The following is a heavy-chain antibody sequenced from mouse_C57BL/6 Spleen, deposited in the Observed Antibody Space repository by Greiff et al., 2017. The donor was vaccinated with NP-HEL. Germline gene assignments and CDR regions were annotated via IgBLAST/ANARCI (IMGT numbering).Heavy chain of an antibody. CDR2: IDPEDGET. CDR1: GFNIKDYY. J-gene: IGHJ4*01. V-gene: IGHV14-2*01. Sequence: VQLQQSGAELVKPGASVKLSCTASGFNIKDYYMHWVKQRTEQGLEWIGRIDPEDGETKYAPKFQGKATITADTYSNTAYLQRSSLTSEDTAVDYCARGATVVAGGYAMDYWGQGASVTVSS. D-gene: IGHD1-1*01. CDR3: ARGATVVAGGYAMDY.